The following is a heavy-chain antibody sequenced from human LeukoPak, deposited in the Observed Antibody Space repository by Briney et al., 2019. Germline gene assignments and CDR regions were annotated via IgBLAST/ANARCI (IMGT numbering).Heavy chain of an antibody. CDR2: INPNSGGT. CDR3: ARNYYYGMDV. V-gene: IGHV1-2*02. Sequence: GASVKVSCKASGYTFTGYYMHWVRQAPGQGLERMGWINPNSGGTNYAQKFQGRVTMTRDTSISTAYMGLSRLRSGDTAVYYCARNYYYGMDVWGQGTTVTVSS. CDR1: GYTFTGYY. J-gene: IGHJ6*02.